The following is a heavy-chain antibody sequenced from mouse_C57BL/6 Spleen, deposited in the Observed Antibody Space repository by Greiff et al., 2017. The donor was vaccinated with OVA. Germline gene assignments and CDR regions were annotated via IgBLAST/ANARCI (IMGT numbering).Heavy chain of an antibody. CDR1: GYTFTDYY. Sequence: VQLQQSGAELVRPGASVKLSCKASGYTFTDYYINWVKQRPGQGLEWIARIYPGSGNTYYNEKFKGKATLTAEKSSSTAYMQLSSLTSEDSAVYFCARCDYDDAMDYWGQGTSVTVSS. CDR2: IYPGSGNT. CDR3: ARCDYDDAMDY. D-gene: IGHD2-4*01. V-gene: IGHV1-76*01. J-gene: IGHJ4*01.